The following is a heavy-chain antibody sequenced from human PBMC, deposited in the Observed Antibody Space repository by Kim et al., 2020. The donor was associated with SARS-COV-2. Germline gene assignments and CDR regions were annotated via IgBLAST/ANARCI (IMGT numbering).Heavy chain of an antibody. D-gene: IGHD2-8*02. CDR3: ARYCAGGACRDYYGMDV. V-gene: IGHV1-69*13. CDR1: GGTFNNYA. J-gene: IGHJ6*02. Sequence: ASVKVSCKASGGTFNNYAISWVRQAPGQGLEWMGGIIPIFGTANYAEQFQGRVTITADESTGTAYMSLSSLRSDDTAVYYCARYCAGGACRDYYGMDVWGQGTTVTVSS. CDR2: IIPIFGTA.